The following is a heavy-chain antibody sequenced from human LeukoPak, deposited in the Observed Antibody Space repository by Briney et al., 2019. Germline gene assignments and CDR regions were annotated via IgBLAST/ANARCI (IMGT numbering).Heavy chain of an antibody. V-gene: IGHV3-74*01. CDR3: ASSREATSNWFVY. Sequence: AGGSLRLSCAASGFTFRNYWMHWVRQAPGKGLVWVSRIDNDGSDTIYADSVKGRFTISRDNAKNTVYLQMNSLRAEDTAVYHCASSREATSNWFVYWGQGTLVTVSS. CDR2: IDNDGSDT. J-gene: IGHJ5*01. CDR1: GFTFRNYW. D-gene: IGHD2-2*01.